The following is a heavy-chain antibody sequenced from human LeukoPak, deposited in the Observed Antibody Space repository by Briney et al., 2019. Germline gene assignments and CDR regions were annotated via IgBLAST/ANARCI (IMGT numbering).Heavy chain of an antibody. CDR2: ISDSSSYT. CDR3: ARRYTGYGILGY. CDR1: GFTFSDCY. D-gene: IGHD5-12*01. Sequence: GGSLRLSCAASGFTFSDCYMSWIRQAPGKGLEWVSYISDSSSYTDYADSVKGRFTISRDNSKNSLYLQMNSLRAEDTAVYYCARRYTGYGILGYWGQGTLVTVSS. J-gene: IGHJ4*02. V-gene: IGHV3-11*03.